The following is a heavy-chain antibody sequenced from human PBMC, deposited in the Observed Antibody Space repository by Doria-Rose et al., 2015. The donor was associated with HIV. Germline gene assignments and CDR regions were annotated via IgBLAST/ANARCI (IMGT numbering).Heavy chain of an antibody. CDR3: ARIKSSRWYHKYYFDF. CDR1: GGSLSSPGMG. CDR2: IFSDDDR. Sequence: SGPVLVKPTETLTLTCTVSGGSLSSPGMGVSWIRQPPGKALEWLANIFSDDDRSYKTSLKSRLTISRVTSKSQVVLTMTDMDPVDTATYYCARIKSSRWYHKYYFDFWGQGTLVIVSA. J-gene: IGHJ4*02. V-gene: IGHV2-26*01. D-gene: IGHD6-13*01.